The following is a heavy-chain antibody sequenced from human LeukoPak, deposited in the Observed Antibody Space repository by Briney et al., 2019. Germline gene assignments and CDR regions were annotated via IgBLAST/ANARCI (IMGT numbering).Heavy chain of an antibody. CDR3: ARLPRLPQGDAFDI. CDR1: GCSISSGGFY. D-gene: IGHD5-12*01. J-gene: IGHJ3*02. V-gene: IGHV4-31*03. CDR2: IHYSGNT. Sequence: SQTLSLTCTVSGCSISSGGFYWSWIRQHPGKGLEWIGYIHYSGNTYYNPSLKSRVIISVDTSKNQFALKLSSVTAADTAVYYCARLPRLPQGDAFDIWGQGTMVTVSS.